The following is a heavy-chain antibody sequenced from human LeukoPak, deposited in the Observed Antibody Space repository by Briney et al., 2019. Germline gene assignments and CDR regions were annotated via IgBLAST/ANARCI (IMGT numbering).Heavy chain of an antibody. V-gene: IGHV3-72*01. CDR3: ASVEGAPGY. CDR2: NRNKASRYTT. CDR1: GFTVSSNY. J-gene: IGHJ4*02. D-gene: IGHD1-26*01. Sequence: GGSLRLSCAASGFTVSSNYMSWVRQAPGKGLEWVGRNRNKASRYTTEYAASVKGRLTISRDDSKNSMYLQMNSLKTEDTAVYYCASVEGAPGYWGQGTLVTVSS.